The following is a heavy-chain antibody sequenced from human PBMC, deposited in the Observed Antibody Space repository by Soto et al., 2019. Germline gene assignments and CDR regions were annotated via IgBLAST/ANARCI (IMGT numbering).Heavy chain of an antibody. D-gene: IGHD4-17*01. V-gene: IGHV4-30-4*01. J-gene: IGHJ5*02. CDR1: GGSISSGDYY. CDR3: ARGTVKDWFDP. Sequence: TSETLSLTCTVSGGSISSGDYYWSWIRQPPGKGLEWIGYIYYSGSTYYNPSLKSRVTISVDTSKNQFSLKLSSVTAADTAVYYCARGTVKDWFDPWGQGTLVTVSS. CDR2: IYYSGST.